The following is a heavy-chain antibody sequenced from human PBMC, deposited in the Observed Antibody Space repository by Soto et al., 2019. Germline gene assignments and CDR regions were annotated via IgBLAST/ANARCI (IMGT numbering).Heavy chain of an antibody. D-gene: IGHD2-15*01. CDR3: ARGLVVYYGMDV. CDR2: INHSGST. V-gene: IGHV4-34*01. CDR1: GGSFSGYY. Sequence: SETLSLTCAVYGGSFSGYYWSWIRRPPGKGLEWIGEINHSGSTNYNPSLKSRVTISVDTSKNQFSLKLSSVTAADTAVYYCARGLVVYYGMDVWGQGTTVTVSS. J-gene: IGHJ6*02.